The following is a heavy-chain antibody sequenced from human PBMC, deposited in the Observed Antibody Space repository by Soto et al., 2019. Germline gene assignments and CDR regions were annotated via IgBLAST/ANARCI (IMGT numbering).Heavy chain of an antibody. CDR2: IYLNDNK. J-gene: IGHJ4*02. Sequence: SGPTLVNPTQTLTLTCSCSGFSVSTSGEAVGWIRQPPGNALEWLALIYLNDNKYYSPSLKSRLTITKDPSKNQVVLTMTNMDPEDTATYYCAHRYCSGGSCYYTLDYWGQGTLVTVSS. CDR3: AHRYCSGGSCYYTLDY. D-gene: IGHD2-15*01. CDR1: GFSVSTSGEA. V-gene: IGHV2-5*01.